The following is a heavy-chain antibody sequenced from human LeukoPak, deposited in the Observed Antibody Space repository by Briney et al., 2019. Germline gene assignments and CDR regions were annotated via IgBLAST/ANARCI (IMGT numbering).Heavy chain of an antibody. D-gene: IGHD6-19*01. Sequence: GGSLRLSCAASGFTFSSYSMNWVRQAPGKGLEWVSSISSSSSYIYYADSVKGRFTISRDNSKNTLYLQMNSLRGEDTARYYCAKATIEQWLVKVDSFDSWGQGTLVSVSS. CDR1: GFTFSSYS. V-gene: IGHV3-21*04. CDR2: ISSSSSYI. CDR3: AKATIEQWLVKVDSFDS. J-gene: IGHJ4*02.